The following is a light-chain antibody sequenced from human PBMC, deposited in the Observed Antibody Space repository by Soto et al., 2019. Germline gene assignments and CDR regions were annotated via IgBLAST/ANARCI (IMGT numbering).Light chain of an antibody. CDR3: QQYYDAPYT. V-gene: IGKV4-1*01. CDR1: QNILYSSNNKNF. CDR2: WSS. J-gene: IGKJ2*01. Sequence: DIVMTQSPDSLAVSLGERATINCKSSQNILYSSNNKNFLAWYQQKPGQPSKLLIYWSSTRESGVTDRFSGSGSATDFTLTISSLQAEDVALYYCQQYYDAPYTFGQGTKLEIK.